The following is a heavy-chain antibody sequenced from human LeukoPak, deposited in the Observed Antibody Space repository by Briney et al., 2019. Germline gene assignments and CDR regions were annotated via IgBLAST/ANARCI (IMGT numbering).Heavy chain of an antibody. CDR3: AKPREQQLLRIAFDV. V-gene: IGHV3-23*01. CDR2: ISTSGSGT. Sequence: GGSLRLSCAASGFTFSTYAMNWVRQAPGKGLEWVSVISTSGSGTYYADSVKGRFTISRDNSKNTLYLQLNNLRAEDTAVYYCAKPREQQLLRIAFDVWGQGTMVTVSS. D-gene: IGHD5/OR15-5a*01. CDR1: GFTFSTYA. J-gene: IGHJ3*01.